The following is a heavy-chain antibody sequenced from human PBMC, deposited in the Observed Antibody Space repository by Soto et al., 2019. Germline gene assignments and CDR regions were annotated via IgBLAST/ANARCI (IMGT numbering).Heavy chain of an antibody. D-gene: IGHD6-19*01. CDR2: IWYDGSNK. CDR1: GFTFSSYG. J-gene: IGHJ6*02. V-gene: IGHV3-33*01. CDR3: ARELSSGWSYYYYGMDV. Sequence: QVQLVESGGGVVQPGRSLRLSCAASGFTFSSYGMHWVRQAPGKGLEWVAVIWYDGSNKYYADSVKGRFTISRDNSKNTLYLQMNGLRAEDTAVYYCARELSSGWSYYYYGMDVWGQGTTVTVSS.